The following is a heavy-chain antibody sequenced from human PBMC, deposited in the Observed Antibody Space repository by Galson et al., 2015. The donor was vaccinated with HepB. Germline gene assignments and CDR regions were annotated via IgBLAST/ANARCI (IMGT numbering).Heavy chain of an antibody. J-gene: IGHJ4*02. CDR2: IRSKSDGGET. Sequence: SLRLSCAVSGFNVDNAWMSWVRQAPGKGLEWVGRIRSKSDGGETKYAAPVKGRFTISREDFTNTLSLQMMSLKIEDTAVYYCTTVATISGVMRDYWGQGTLVTVSS. V-gene: IGHV3-15*01. CDR3: TTVATISGVMRDY. D-gene: IGHD3-3*01. CDR1: GFNVDNAW.